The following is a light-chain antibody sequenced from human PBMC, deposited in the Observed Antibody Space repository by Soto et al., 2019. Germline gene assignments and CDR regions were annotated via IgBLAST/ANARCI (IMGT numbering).Light chain of an antibody. J-gene: IGKJ4*01. V-gene: IGKV3-11*01. CDR3: QQRSDWPST. Sequence: EIVLTQSPATLSLSPGERATLSCRASQSVSSYLAWYQQKPGQAPRLLIYDASNRATGIPARFSGSGSGTDFTLTISSLDPDDFAVYYGQQRSDWPSTVGGGTKMQIK. CDR1: QSVSSY. CDR2: DAS.